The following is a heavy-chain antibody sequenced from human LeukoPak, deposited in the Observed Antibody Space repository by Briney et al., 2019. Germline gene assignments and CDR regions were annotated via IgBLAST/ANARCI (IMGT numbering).Heavy chain of an antibody. D-gene: IGHD3-10*01. V-gene: IGHV3-23*01. Sequence: PGGTLRLSCAASGFTFSSYGMSWVRQAPGKGLEWVSAISGSGGSTYYADSVKGRFTISRGNSKNTLYLQMNSLGVEDTAIYYCAKYGAGDWFDPWGQGALLTVSS. CDR2: ISGSGGST. CDR1: GFTFSSYG. CDR3: AKYGAGDWFDP. J-gene: IGHJ5*02.